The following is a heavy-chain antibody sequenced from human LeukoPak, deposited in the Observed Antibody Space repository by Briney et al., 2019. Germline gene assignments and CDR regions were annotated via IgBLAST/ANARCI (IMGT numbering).Heavy chain of an antibody. CDR3: AKDRDYYDSSGYFDY. D-gene: IGHD3-22*01. CDR1: GFTFDDYA. Sequence: PGRSLRLSCAASGFTFDDYAMHWVWQAPGKGLEWVSGISWNSGSIGYADSVKGRFTISRDNAKNSLYLQMNSLRAEDTALYYCAKDRDYYDSSGYFDYWGQGTLVTVSS. CDR2: ISWNSGSI. J-gene: IGHJ4*02. V-gene: IGHV3-9*01.